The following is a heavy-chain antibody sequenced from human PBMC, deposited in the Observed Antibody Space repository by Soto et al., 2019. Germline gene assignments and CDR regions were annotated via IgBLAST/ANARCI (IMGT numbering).Heavy chain of an antibody. D-gene: IGHD6-6*01. CDR1: GYTFTSYG. J-gene: IGHJ4*02. Sequence: GASVKVSCKASGYTFTSYGISWVRQAPGQGLEWMGWISAYNGNTNYAQKLQGRVTMTTDTSTSTAYMELRSLRSDDTAVYYCARVGIAARASYTGPYYFDYWGQGTLVTVSS. CDR3: ARVGIAARASYTGPYYFDY. V-gene: IGHV1-18*01. CDR2: ISAYNGNT.